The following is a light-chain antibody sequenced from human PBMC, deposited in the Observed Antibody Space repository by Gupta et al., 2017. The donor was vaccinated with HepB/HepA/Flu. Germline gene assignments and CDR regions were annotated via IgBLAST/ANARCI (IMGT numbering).Light chain of an antibody. CDR2: RNN. CDR3: EAWDDSRSGHVV. Sequence: QSVLTQPPSASGTPGQRVTISCSGSSSNIGSNYVYWYQQRPGTAPNLLIYRNNKRRSGGPDRVSGSKSGTSAALAISGLRAEEEADYYCEAWDDSRSGHVVFGGGTKLTVL. J-gene: IGLJ2*01. CDR1: SSNIGSNY. V-gene: IGLV1-47*01.